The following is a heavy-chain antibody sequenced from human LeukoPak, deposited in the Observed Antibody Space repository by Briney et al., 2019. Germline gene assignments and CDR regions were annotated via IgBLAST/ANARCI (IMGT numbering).Heavy chain of an antibody. J-gene: IGHJ6*02. CDR2: IYSDGTT. V-gene: IGHV3-66*01. CDR1: GFTVSSNY. D-gene: IGHD3-10*01. CDR3: ATRAEGYYYGSGSYYGMDV. Sequence: PGGSLRLSCAASGFTVSSNYMSWVRQAPGKGLEWVSLIYSDGTTYYADSVKGRFTTSRDNSKNTLYLQMDSLRAEDTAVYLCATRAEGYYYGSGSYYGMDVWGQGTTVTVSS.